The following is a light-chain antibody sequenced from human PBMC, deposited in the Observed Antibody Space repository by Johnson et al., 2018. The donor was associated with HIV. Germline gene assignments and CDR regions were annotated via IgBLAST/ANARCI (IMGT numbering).Light chain of an antibody. CDR3: GTWDSSLSAGV. Sequence: QSVLTQSPSVSAAPGQKVTISCSGSSSNIGNNYVSWYQQLPGTAPKLLIYENNKRPSGIPDRFSGSKSGTSATLGITVLQTGDEADYYCGTWDSSLSAGVFGTGTKVTVL. J-gene: IGLJ1*01. CDR1: SSNIGNNY. CDR2: ENN. V-gene: IGLV1-51*02.